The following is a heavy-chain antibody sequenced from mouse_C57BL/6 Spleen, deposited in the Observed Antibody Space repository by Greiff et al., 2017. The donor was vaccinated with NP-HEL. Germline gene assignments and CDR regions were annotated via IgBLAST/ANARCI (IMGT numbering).Heavy chain of an antibody. CDR3: ANSGNIYAMDY. CDR1: GYAFSSSW. J-gene: IGHJ4*01. D-gene: IGHD2-1*01. V-gene: IGHV1-82*01. Sequence: QVQLQQSGPELVKPGASVKISCKASGYAFSSSWMNWVKQRPGKGLEWIGRIYPGDGDTNYNGKFKGKATLTADKSSSTAYMQLSSLTSEDYAVYVCANSGNIYAMDYWGQGTSVTVSS. CDR2: IYPGDGDT.